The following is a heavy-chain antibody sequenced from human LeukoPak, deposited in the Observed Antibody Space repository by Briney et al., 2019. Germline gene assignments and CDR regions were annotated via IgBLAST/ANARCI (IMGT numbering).Heavy chain of an antibody. V-gene: IGHV3-30-3*01. Sequence: GGSLRLSCAASGFTFSSYAMHGVRQAPGKGLEWVAVISYDGSNKYYADSVKGRFTISRDNSKNTLYLQMNSLRAEDTAVYYCARDLTDSSGWYRFDYWGQGTLVTVSS. CDR3: ARDLTDSSGWYRFDY. CDR1: GFTFSSYA. D-gene: IGHD6-19*01. J-gene: IGHJ4*02. CDR2: ISYDGSNK.